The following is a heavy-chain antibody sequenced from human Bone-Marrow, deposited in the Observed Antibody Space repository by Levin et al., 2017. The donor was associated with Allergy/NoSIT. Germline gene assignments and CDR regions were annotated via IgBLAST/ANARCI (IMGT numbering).Heavy chain of an antibody. Sequence: GGSLRLSCAASGFTFSSYSMNWVRQAPGKGLEWVSYISSSGSATYYADSVKGRFTISRDNAKNSLFLQMNSLRDEDTAVYYCARAKSNYYGMGVWGQGTTVTVSS. V-gene: IGHV3-48*02. CDR1: GFTFSSYS. CDR2: ISSSGSAT. J-gene: IGHJ6*02. CDR3: ARAKSNYYGMGV.